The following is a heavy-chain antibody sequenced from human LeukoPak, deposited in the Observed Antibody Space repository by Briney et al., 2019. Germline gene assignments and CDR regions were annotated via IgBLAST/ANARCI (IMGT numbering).Heavy chain of an antibody. J-gene: IGHJ5*02. Sequence: SETLSLTCSVSSGSISSPLHYWGWIRQPPGKGLEWIGSIFYTGSTYYNPSLKSRVTISLDTSKNHFSLRLTSVTAADTAVYYCARDPYYYGSGSSERWFDPWGQGTLVTVSS. CDR3: ARDPYYYGSGSSERWFDP. CDR1: SGSISSPLHY. CDR2: IFYTGST. V-gene: IGHV4-39*02. D-gene: IGHD3-10*01.